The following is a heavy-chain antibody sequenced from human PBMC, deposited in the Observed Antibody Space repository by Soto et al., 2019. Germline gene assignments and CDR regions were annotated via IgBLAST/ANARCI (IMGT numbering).Heavy chain of an antibody. CDR2: INPLPTSGST. Sequence: ASVKVSCEASGYIFTNYYIHWVRQAPGQGLEWMAIINPLPTSGSTNYAQKFQGRVTVTRDTSTSTVYLELSSLRSDDTAVYYCARDLAAAAYWGQGTLVTVSS. J-gene: IGHJ4*02. V-gene: IGHV1-46*01. D-gene: IGHD6-13*01. CDR1: GYIFTNYY. CDR3: ARDLAAAAY.